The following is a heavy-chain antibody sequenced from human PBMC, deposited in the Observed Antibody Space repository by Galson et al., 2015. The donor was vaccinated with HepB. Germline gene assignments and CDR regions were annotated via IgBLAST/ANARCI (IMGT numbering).Heavy chain of an antibody. CDR3: AAVLRGFDP. CDR1: GFTFGNNV. V-gene: IGHV3-23*01. D-gene: IGHD3-10*01. J-gene: IGHJ5*02. Sequence: SLRLSCAASGFTFGNNVMSWVRQAPGKGLEWVSTISGSGDTVYSADSVKGRFTISRDNSKNTLYLQMRSLRVEDTAVYYCAAVLRGFDPWGQGILVTVSS. CDR2: ISGSGDTV.